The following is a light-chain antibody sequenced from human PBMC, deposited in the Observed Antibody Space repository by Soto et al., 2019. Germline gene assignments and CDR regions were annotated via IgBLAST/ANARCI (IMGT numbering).Light chain of an antibody. Sequence: QPVLTQSPSASASLGASVKLTCNLRSGHSSYAIAWHQQQPEKGPRYLMKLNSDGSHSKGDGIPDRFSGSSSGAERYLTISRLQSEDVADYYCQTWGTGIQVFGTGTKVTVL. V-gene: IGLV4-69*01. CDR1: SGHSSYA. CDR2: LNSDGSH. CDR3: QTWGTGIQV. J-gene: IGLJ1*01.